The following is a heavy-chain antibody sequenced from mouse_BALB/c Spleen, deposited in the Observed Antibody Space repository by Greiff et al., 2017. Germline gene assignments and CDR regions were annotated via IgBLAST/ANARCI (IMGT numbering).Heavy chain of an antibody. D-gene: IGHD2-12*01. CDR1: GYTFTDYY. J-gene: IGHJ4*01. Sequence: VQLQQSGPGLVKPGASVKISCTASGYTFTDYYMNWVQQKPGQGLEWIGSIYPGSGNTKYTENFKGQSTLTVDTSSSTAYLQLSSLTSEDTAVYFCARSGEYDAVAMVYWGEGTSVTVSS. CDR2: IYPGSGNT. CDR3: ARSGEYDAVAMVY. V-gene: IGHV1-84*02.